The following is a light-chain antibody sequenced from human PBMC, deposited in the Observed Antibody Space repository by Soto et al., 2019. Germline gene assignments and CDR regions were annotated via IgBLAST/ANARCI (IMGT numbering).Light chain of an antibody. CDR3: QHYRSSPWT. J-gene: IGKJ1*01. V-gene: IGKV3-20*01. Sequence: EIVLTQSPGTLSLSPGDRASLYCRASQGVSSSNLAWYQQKRGQSPRLLIYGSSSRATVIPDRFSGSGSGPDFTLTISRLEPEDFAVYFCQHYRSSPWTFGQGTKV. CDR2: GSS. CDR1: QGVSSSN.